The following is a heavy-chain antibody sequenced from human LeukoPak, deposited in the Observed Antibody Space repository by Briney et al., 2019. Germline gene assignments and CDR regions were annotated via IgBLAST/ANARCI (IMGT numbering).Heavy chain of an antibody. J-gene: IGHJ3*02. D-gene: IGHD6-13*01. V-gene: IGHV3-30-3*01. Sequence: GRSLRLSCAASGFTFSSYAMHWVRQAPGKGLEWVAVISYDGSNKYYADSVKGRFTISRDNSKNTLYLQMNSLRAEDTAVYYCARDRIAAAATDAFDIWGQGTMVTVSS. CDR1: GFTFSSYA. CDR3: ARDRIAAAATDAFDI. CDR2: ISYDGSNK.